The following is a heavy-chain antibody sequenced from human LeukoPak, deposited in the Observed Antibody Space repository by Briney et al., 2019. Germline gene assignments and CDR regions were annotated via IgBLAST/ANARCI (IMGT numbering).Heavy chain of an antibody. J-gene: IGHJ4*02. D-gene: IGHD1-20*01. CDR2: INPNSGGT. V-gene: IGHV1-2*02. Sequence: GASVKVSCKASGYTFTGYYMHWVRQAPGQGLEWMGWINPNSGGTNYAQKFQGRVTMTRDTSISTAYMELRSLRSDDTAVYYCARVPGITGTYFDYWGQGTLVTVSS. CDR1: GYTFTGYY. CDR3: ARVPGITGTYFDY.